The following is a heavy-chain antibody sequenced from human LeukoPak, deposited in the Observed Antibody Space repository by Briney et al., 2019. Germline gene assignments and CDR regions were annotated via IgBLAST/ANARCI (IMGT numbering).Heavy chain of an antibody. D-gene: IGHD3-10*01. CDR3: ARGGGSGSPLGGHYYYGMDV. V-gene: IGHV3-66*01. J-gene: IGHJ6*02. CDR2: LYTGDNT. Sequence: TGGSLRLSCAASGFTVSGLCMSWVRQAPGKGLEWVAFLYTGDNTYYADSVKDRFTISRDNSKNTLYLQMNSLRAEDTAVYYCARGGGSGSPLGGHYYYGMDVWGQGTTVTVSS. CDR1: GFTVSGLC.